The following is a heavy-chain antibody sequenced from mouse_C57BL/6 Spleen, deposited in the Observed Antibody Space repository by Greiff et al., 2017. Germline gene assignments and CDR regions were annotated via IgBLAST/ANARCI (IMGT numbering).Heavy chain of an antibody. Sequence: QVQLQQSGPGLVAPSQCLSITCTVSGFSFTSYGVDWVRQPPGKGLEWMGVICGGGGTTYNSALMSRQSISKDNSKSQVFLKRNRLQTEDTAMYYCAKRRLGCFDVWGTGTTVTVSS. CDR1: GFSFTSYG. J-gene: IGHJ1*03. CDR2: ICGGGGT. V-gene: IGHV2-9*01. CDR3: AKRRLGCFDV.